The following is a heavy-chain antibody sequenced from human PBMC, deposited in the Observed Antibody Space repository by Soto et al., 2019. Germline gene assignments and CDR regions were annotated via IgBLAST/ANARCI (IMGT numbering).Heavy chain of an antibody. V-gene: IGHV4-4*02. Sequence: SETLSLTCGVSGGSISSINWWSWVRQTPGKGLEWIGEIYYSGSTNYNPSLTSRVSMSVDRSRNQFFLNLTSLTAADTAVYYCARSSGLYATYHFDAWGRGTLVTVSS. CDR3: ARSSGLYATYHFDA. CDR1: GGSISSINW. CDR2: IYYSGST. J-gene: IGHJ5*02. D-gene: IGHD3-10*01.